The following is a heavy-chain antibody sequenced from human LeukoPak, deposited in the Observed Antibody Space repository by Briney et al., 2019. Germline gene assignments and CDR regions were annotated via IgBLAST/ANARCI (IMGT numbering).Heavy chain of an antibody. J-gene: IGHJ6*03. D-gene: IGHD3-16*01. V-gene: IGHV1-2*02. CDR1: GYTFRDYY. Sequence: ASVKVSCKASGYTFRDYYIHWVRQAPGQGLEWMGWINPKSGGTKYAQKFQGRFTMTRDTSISTAYMELISLRSDDTAVYYCARETSQKGAHYMDVWGKGTTVTISS. CDR2: INPKSGGT. CDR3: ARETSQKGAHYMDV.